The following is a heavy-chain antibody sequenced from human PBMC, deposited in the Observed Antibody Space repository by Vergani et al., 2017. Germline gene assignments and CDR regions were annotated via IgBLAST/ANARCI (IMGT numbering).Heavy chain of an antibody. CDR1: GESFSSFY. CDR2: INNDGHT. Sequence: QVQLQQWGAGVVKPSGTLSLTCAVFGESFSSFYWSWIRQPPGKGLEWIGAINNDGHTNYNPSLESRVTVSRDTAKNQFSLNLMSVTAADTAMYYCAVRQRVNLVGGGIVTKRTFDYWSQGSLVTVSS. J-gene: IGHJ4*02. CDR3: AVRQRVNLVGGGIVTKRTFDY. D-gene: IGHD3-10*01. V-gene: IGHV4-34*02.